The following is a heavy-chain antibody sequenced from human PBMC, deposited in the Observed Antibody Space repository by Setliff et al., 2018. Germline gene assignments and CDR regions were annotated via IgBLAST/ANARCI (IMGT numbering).Heavy chain of an antibody. Sequence: PSETLSLTCTVSGGSISSYYWIWIRQPPGKGLEWIGYIYSSGRTNYNPSLKSRVAISVDTSKNLLSLRVNSVTATDTAVYYCARPLEESFGGVRDSDAFDVWGQGTMVTVSS. CDR2: IYSSGRT. V-gene: IGHV4-4*08. CDR1: GGSISSYY. J-gene: IGHJ3*01. D-gene: IGHD3-16*01. CDR3: ARPLEESFGGVRDSDAFDV.